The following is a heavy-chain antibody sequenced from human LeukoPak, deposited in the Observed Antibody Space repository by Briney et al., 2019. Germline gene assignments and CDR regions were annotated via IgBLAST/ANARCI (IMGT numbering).Heavy chain of an antibody. CDR1: GGSISSYY. CDR2: IYYSGST. V-gene: IGHV4-59*12. CDR3: ARESGIAAAGSPGAFDI. Sequence: SETLSLTCTVSGGSISSYYWSWIRQPPGKGLEWIGYIYYSGSTNYNPSLKSRVTISVDTSKNQFSLKLSSVTAADTAVYYCARESGIAAAGSPGAFDIWGQGTMVTVSS. J-gene: IGHJ3*02. D-gene: IGHD6-13*01.